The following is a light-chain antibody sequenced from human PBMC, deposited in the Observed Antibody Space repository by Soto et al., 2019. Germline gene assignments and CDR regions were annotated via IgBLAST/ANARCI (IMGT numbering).Light chain of an antibody. J-gene: IGKJ5*01. V-gene: IGKV1-9*01. CDR1: QDIANY. Sequence: IQLTQSPSFLSASVGDRVTITCRASQDIANYLAWYQQKPGKAPKFLIYATSTFQSGVPSRFSGSGSGTEFTLTISSLQPDDFATYYCQQYNSYPITFGQGTRLEIK. CDR3: QQYNSYPIT. CDR2: ATS.